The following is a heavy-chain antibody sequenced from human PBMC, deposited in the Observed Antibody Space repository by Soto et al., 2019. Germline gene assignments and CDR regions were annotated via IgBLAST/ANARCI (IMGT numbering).Heavy chain of an antibody. V-gene: IGHV4-31*03. D-gene: IGHD2-15*01. CDR2: IYYSGST. CDR1: GGSISSSGYY. J-gene: IGHJ4*02. Sequence: PSETLSLTGTVSGGSISSSGYYWSWNLQHPGKGLEWIVYIYYSGSTYYNPSLKSRVTISVDTSKTQFSLKLSSVTAADTAVYYCARVVKTRGTIFDYWGQGTQVTVSS. CDR3: ARVVKTRGTIFDY.